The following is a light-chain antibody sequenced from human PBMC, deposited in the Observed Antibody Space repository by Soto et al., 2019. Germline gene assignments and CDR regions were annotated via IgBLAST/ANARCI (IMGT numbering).Light chain of an antibody. Sequence: ETVSTLSLCTLSLSTGERATLPCIAIQSVSNNYLAWYQQKPGQAPRLLIYGASNRDTGIPDRFSGSGSGTDFTLTISRLEPEDFAVYYCQQYIRWPLTFGGGTKVDIK. CDR2: GAS. V-gene: IGKV3-20*01. J-gene: IGKJ4*01. CDR1: QSVSNNY. CDR3: QQYIRWPLT.